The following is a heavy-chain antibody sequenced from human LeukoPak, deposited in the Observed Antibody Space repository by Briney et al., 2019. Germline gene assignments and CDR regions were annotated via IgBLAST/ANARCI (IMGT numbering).Heavy chain of an antibody. CDR3: ARVGGRYYGSGSYYGY. CDR1: GYTFTGYY. CDR2: INPNSGGT. Sequence: GASVKVSCKASGYTFTGYYMHWVRQAPGQGLEGMGWINPNSGGTNYAQKFQGRVTMTRDTSISTAYMELSRLRSDDTAVYYCARVGGRYYGSGSYYGYWGQGTLVTVSS. V-gene: IGHV1-2*02. J-gene: IGHJ4*02. D-gene: IGHD3-10*01.